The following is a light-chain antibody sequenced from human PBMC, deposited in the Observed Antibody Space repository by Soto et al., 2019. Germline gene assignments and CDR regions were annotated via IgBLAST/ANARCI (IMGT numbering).Light chain of an antibody. Sequence: QSALTQPPSVSGAPGQRVTVSCTGSSSNIGAGFDVHWYQQLPGTAPKLLIYGNNNRPSGVPDRFSGSKSGTSASLAITGLQAEDEADYYCQSYDSSLSGGIFGTGTKVTVL. CDR3: QSYDSSLSGGI. V-gene: IGLV1-40*01. CDR2: GNN. J-gene: IGLJ1*01. CDR1: SSNIGAGFD.